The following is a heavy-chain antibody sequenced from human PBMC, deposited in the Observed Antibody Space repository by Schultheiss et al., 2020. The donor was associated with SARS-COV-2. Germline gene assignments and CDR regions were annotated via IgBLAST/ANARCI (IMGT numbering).Heavy chain of an antibody. V-gene: IGHV1-46*01. CDR1: GYTFTNYY. J-gene: IGHJ4*02. Sequence: ASVKVSCKASGYTFTNYYLHWVRQAPGQGLEWMGIINPSGGSTSYAQKFQGRVTMTRDTSISTAYMELTRLTSDDTAMYYCARVPWDQDYWGQGTLVTVSS. CDR2: INPSGGST. CDR3: ARVPWDQDY. D-gene: IGHD1-26*01.